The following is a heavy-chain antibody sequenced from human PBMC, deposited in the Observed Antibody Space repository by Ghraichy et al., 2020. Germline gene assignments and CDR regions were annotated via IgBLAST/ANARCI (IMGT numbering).Heavy chain of an antibody. CDR1: GLTSSSDW. CDR3: ASNGKSGIDV. V-gene: IGHV3-74*01. CDR2: INGDGRST. D-gene: IGHD5-12*01. Sequence: GGSLRLSCAASGLTSSSDWMHWVRQVPGKGLVWVSRINGDGRSTDYADFGKGRFTIFRDNAKNTMYLEMNSLRAEDTAVYYCASNGKSGIDVWGQGTTVTVSS. J-gene: IGHJ6*02.